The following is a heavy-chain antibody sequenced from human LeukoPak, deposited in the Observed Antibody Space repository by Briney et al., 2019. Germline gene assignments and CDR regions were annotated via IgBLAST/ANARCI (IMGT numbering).Heavy chain of an antibody. CDR3: AKDRLVVVPAAQGIFDY. CDR2: ISYDGKNE. CDR1: GFTFGDYA. V-gene: IGHV3-30-3*02. Sequence: GRSLRLSCTASGFTFGDYAMSWVRQAPGKGLEWVAVISYDGKNEYYTDSVKGRFTISRDNSKNTLYLQMNSLRAEDTAVYYCAKDRLVVVPAAQGIFDYWGQGTLVTVSS. J-gene: IGHJ4*02. D-gene: IGHD2-2*01.